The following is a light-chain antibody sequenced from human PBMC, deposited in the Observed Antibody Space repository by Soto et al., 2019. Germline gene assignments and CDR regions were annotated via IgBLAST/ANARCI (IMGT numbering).Light chain of an antibody. J-gene: IGKJ4*01. CDR3: QQRSLLT. CDR1: QSVSSY. V-gene: IGKV3-11*01. Sequence: EIVLTQSPATLSLSPGERATLSCRASQSVSSYLAWYQQKPGQAPRLLIYDASNRATGIPARFSGSGSGTDFTLTISSLEPEDFAVYYCQQRSLLTFGGGTRWISN. CDR2: DAS.